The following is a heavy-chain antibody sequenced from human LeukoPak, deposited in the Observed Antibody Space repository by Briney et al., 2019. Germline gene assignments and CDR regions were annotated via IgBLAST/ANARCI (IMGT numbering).Heavy chain of an antibody. CDR1: GFTFDDYA. J-gene: IGHJ3*02. CDR2: ISGDGGST. V-gene: IGHV3-43*02. D-gene: IGHD4-17*01. Sequence: GGSLRLSCAASGFTFDDYAMHWVRHAPGKGLEWVSLISGDGGSTYYADSVKGRFTISRDNSKNSLYLQMNSLRTEDTALYYCAKGMTTVTRDAFDIWGQGTMVTVSS. CDR3: AKGMTTVTRDAFDI.